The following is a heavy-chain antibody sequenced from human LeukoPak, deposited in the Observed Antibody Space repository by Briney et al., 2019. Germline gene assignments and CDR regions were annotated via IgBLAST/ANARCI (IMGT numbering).Heavy chain of an antibody. J-gene: IGHJ4*02. CDR3: ARDGPWPYSSSWSDY. CDR2: TNQDGSEK. Sequence: GGSLRLSCAASGVSEFTFSNYWVNWVRQAPGKGLEWVANTNQDGSEKYYVDSVKGRFTISRDNAKNLLYLQMNSLRAEDTAVYYCARDGPWPYSSSWSDYWGQGTLVTVSS. CDR1: GVSEFTFSNYW. D-gene: IGHD6-13*01. V-gene: IGHV3-7*01.